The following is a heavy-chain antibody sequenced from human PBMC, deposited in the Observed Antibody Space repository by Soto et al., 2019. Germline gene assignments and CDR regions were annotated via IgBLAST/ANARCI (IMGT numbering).Heavy chain of an antibody. CDR1: GGSISSYY. V-gene: IGHV4-59*01. D-gene: IGHD6-13*01. Sequence: SETLSLTCTVSGGSISSYYWSWIRQPPGKGLEWIGYIYYSGSTNYNPSLKSRVTISVDTSKNQFSLKLSSVTAADTAVYYCAKEHSSSWYQGFDPWGQGTLVTVSS. CDR2: IYYSGST. CDR3: AKEHSSSWYQGFDP. J-gene: IGHJ5*02.